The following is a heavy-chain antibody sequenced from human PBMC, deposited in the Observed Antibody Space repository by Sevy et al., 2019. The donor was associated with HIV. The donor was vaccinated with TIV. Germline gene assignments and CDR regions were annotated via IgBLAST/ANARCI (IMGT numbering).Heavy chain of an antibody. Sequence: GGSLRLSCAASGFTVSSYAMHWVRQAPGKGLEWVAVISYDGGNKYYADSVKGRFTISRDNSKNTLYLKMNSLRAEETAVYYCARDFSGGSYYRAPHAFDIWGQGTMVTVS. V-gene: IGHV3-30-3*01. CDR1: GFTVSSYA. J-gene: IGHJ3*02. CDR3: ARDFSGGSYYRAPHAFDI. CDR2: ISYDGGNK. D-gene: IGHD1-26*01.